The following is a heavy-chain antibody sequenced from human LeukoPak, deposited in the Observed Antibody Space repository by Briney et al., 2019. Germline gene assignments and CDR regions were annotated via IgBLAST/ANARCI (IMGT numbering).Heavy chain of an antibody. CDR1: GGSFSGYY. V-gene: IGHV4-34*01. D-gene: IGHD4-17*01. CDR3: ARPTYGDYVYGDAFDI. J-gene: IGHJ3*02. Sequence: SETLSLTCAVYGGSFSGYYWSWIRQPPGKGLEWIGEINHSGSTNYNPSLKSRVTISVDTSKNQFSLKLSSVTAADTAVYYCARPTYGDYVYGDAFDIWGQGTVVTVSS. CDR2: INHSGST.